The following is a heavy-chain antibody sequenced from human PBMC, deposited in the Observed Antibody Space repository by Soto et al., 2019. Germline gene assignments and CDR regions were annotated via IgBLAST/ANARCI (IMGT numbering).Heavy chain of an antibody. D-gene: IGHD6-25*01. CDR1: GYTFTNYY. Sequence: ASVKVSCKASGYTFTNYYMHWVRQAPGQGLEWMGVIHYSGATPTYAQKFQGRVTMARDTSTSTVYVELSSLTSEDTAVYYCARGRPDLATIGSFDDWGQGTMVTVA. CDR3: ARGRPDLATIGSFDD. J-gene: IGHJ4*02. CDR2: IHYSGATP. V-gene: IGHV1-46*01.